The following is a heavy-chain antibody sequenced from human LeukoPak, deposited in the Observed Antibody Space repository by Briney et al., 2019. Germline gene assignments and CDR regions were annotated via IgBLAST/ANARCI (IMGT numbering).Heavy chain of an antibody. V-gene: IGHV4-38-2*01. CDR3: ARNLGYSSLDY. CDR1: GYSISGGYD. J-gene: IGHJ4*02. D-gene: IGHD6-13*01. Sequence: PSETLSLTCAVSGYSISGGYDWGWILQPPGKGLEWIGSINHSGSTYYNPSLKSRVTISVDTSKNQFSLKLTSVTAADTGMYYCARNLGYSSLDYWGQGTLLTVSS. CDR2: INHSGST.